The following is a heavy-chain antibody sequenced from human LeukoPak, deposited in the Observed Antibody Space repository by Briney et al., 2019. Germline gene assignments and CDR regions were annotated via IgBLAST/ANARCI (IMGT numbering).Heavy chain of an antibody. CDR1: GYTFTSYA. D-gene: IGHD1-26*01. CDR2: INPNSGGT. CDR3: ARSEEVGATTFDY. Sequence: ASVKVSCKASGYTFTSYAMNWVRQAPGQGLEWMGWINPNSGGTNYAQKFQGRVTMTRDTSISTAHMELSRLRSDDTAVYYCARSEEVGATTFDYWGQGTLVTVSS. J-gene: IGHJ4*02. V-gene: IGHV1-2*02.